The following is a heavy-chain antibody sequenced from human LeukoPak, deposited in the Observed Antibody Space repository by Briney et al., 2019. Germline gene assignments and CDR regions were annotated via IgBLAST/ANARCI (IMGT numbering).Heavy chain of an antibody. Sequence: PSETLSLTCVVSTDYSIRSGDYWGWIRQPPGKGLEWIGSIYHSGSTHYNPSLKSRVTISVDTSKNQFSLKLTSVTAADTAVYYCARGGGATRIDYWGQGTLVTVSS. J-gene: IGHJ4*02. V-gene: IGHV4-38-2*01. CDR1: TDYSIRSGDY. CDR3: ARGGGATRIDY. D-gene: IGHD5-12*01. CDR2: IYHSGST.